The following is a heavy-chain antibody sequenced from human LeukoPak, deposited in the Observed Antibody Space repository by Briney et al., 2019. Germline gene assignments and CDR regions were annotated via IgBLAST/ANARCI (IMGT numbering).Heavy chain of an antibody. J-gene: IGHJ4*02. Sequence: GGSLRLSCAAFGFTVSSNYMNWVRQAPGKGLEWVSSISSSSSYIYYADSVKGRFTISRDNAKNSLYLQMNSLRAEDTAVYYCARVHSSSWYMYYFDYWGQGTLVTVSS. CDR2: ISSSSSYI. CDR1: GFTVSSNY. D-gene: IGHD6-13*01. V-gene: IGHV3-21*01. CDR3: ARVHSSSWYMYYFDY.